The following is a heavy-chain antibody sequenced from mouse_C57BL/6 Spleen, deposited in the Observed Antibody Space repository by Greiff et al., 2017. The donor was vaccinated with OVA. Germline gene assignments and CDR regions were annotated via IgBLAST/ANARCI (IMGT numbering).Heavy chain of an antibody. Sequence: VQLVESGAELVKPGASVKLSCKASGYTFTEYTIHWVKQRPGQGLEWIGWFYPGSGSTKYNEKFKDKATLTADKSSSTVYMELSRLTSEDSAVYSCAKQLGRDWYFDVWGTGTTVTVSS. CDR2: FYPGSGST. V-gene: IGHV1-62-2*01. J-gene: IGHJ1*03. CDR3: AKQLGRDWYFDV. D-gene: IGHD4-1*01. CDR1: GYTFTEYT.